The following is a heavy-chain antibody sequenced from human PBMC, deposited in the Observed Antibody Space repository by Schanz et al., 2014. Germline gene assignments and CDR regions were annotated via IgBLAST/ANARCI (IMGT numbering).Heavy chain of an antibody. CDR1: GGTFSRLT. CDR2: INPSGGST. V-gene: IGHV1-46*03. J-gene: IGHJ4*02. Sequence: QVQLVQSGADVKKPGSSVRVSCKASGGTFSRLTFSWVRQAPGQGLEWMGMINPSGGSTTYAQKFQGRVTMTRDTSTSTVYMELSSLRSEDTAVYYCARDGVDAAAGGNYWGQGTLVTVSS. CDR3: ARDGVDAAAGGNY. D-gene: IGHD6-13*01.